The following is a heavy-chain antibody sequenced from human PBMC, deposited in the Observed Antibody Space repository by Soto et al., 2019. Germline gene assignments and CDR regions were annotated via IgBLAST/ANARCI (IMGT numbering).Heavy chain of an antibody. D-gene: IGHD6-13*01. V-gene: IGHV3-74*01. J-gene: IGHJ4*02. CDR2: INTDGSST. CDR3: SREGQQLAHFDY. CDR1: GFNFRSYW. Sequence: DVRLVESGGGLVQPGGSLRLSCAASGFNFRSYWMNWVRQAPGKGLVWVARINTDGSSTNYADSVKGRFTISRDNAKNSLYVQMNSLGAEDTGIYYCSREGQQLAHFDYWGQGTLVTVSS.